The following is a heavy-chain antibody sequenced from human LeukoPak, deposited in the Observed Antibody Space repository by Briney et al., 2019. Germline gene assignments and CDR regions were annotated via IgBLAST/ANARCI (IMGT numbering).Heavy chain of an antibody. CDR2: MYTGGST. V-gene: IGHV3-53*01. Sequence: GGSLRLSCAASVFMVSRNYTSWVRQAPGKGLEWVSVMYTGGSTYYADSVKGRFTISTGNSKNTLNLQMNSLRAEDTALYYCARRISGGAYAFDIWGQGTMVTVSS. J-gene: IGHJ3*02. D-gene: IGHD1-26*01. CDR1: VFMVSRNY. CDR3: ARRISGGAYAFDI.